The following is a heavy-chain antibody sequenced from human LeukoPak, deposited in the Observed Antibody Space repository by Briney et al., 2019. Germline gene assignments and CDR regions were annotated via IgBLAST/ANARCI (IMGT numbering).Heavy chain of an antibody. CDR3: AKDLYYYGSGSPLGDYYYYGMDV. CDR2: ISYDGSNK. CDR1: GFTFSSYG. Sequence: GGSLRLSCAASGFTFSSYGMHWVRQAPGKGLEWVAVISYDGSNKYYADSVKGRFTISRDNSKNTLYLQMNSLRAEDTAVYYCAKDLYYYGSGSPLGDYYYYGMDVWGQGTTVTVSS. D-gene: IGHD3-10*01. V-gene: IGHV3-30*18. J-gene: IGHJ6*02.